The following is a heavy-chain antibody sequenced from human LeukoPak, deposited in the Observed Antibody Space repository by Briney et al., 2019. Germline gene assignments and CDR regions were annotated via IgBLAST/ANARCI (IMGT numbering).Heavy chain of an antibody. D-gene: IGHD3-22*01. V-gene: IGHV5-51*01. Sequence: GESLKISCMGSGYSFTSYWIGWVRQMPGKGLEWMGIIYPGDSDTRYSPSFQGQVTISADKSISTAYLQWSSLKASDTAMYYCARLAQNYYDSSGYLGYWGQGTLVTVSS. J-gene: IGHJ4*02. CDR2: IYPGDSDT. CDR1: GYSFTSYW. CDR3: ARLAQNYYDSSGYLGY.